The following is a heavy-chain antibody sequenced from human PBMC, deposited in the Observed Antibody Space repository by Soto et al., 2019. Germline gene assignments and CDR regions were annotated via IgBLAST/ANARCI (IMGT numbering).Heavy chain of an antibody. D-gene: IGHD2-21*02. CDR3: ATTPFNSDFYMYY. CDR2: IYPGHSDV. J-gene: IGHJ4*02. V-gene: IGHV5-51*01. Sequence: PGESLKISCQGSGYIFTTYWIGWVRQMPGKGLEWMGIIYPGHSDVRYSPSFQGQVTISADTSISTAYLQWSSLKASDTAMYYCATTPFNSDFYMYYWGPGTLVTVSS. CDR1: GYIFTTYW.